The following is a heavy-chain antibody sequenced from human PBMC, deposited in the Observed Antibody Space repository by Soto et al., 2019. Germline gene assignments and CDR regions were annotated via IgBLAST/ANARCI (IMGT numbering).Heavy chain of an antibody. J-gene: IGHJ6*02. CDR1: GYSFTQYA. Sequence: QVQLVQSGAEVRKPGASVTVSCKSSGYSFTQYAIHWVRQAPVRSLEWLGWINPANGNTKYSEKFQGRVTFTRDTSATTAYMELSSLRSEDAGLYYCARDKITTGGHFYQFGMDVWGQGTTVTVSS. CDR3: ARDKITTGGHFYQFGMDV. CDR2: INPANGNT. V-gene: IGHV1-3*01. D-gene: IGHD2-2*01.